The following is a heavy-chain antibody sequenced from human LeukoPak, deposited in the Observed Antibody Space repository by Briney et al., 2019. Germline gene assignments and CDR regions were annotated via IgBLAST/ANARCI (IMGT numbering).Heavy chain of an antibody. CDR1: GFTFSSYA. D-gene: IGHD3-10*01. CDR2: TSYDGSNK. J-gene: IGHJ5*02. CDR3: ARDYYGSGSYSWFDP. V-gene: IGHV3-30-3*01. Sequence: PGRSLRLSCAASGFTFSSYAMHWVRPAPGKGLEWVAVTSYDGSNKYYADSVKGRFTISRDKSTNTLYLQMNSLRAEDTAVYYCARDYYGSGSYSWFDPWGQGTLVTVSS.